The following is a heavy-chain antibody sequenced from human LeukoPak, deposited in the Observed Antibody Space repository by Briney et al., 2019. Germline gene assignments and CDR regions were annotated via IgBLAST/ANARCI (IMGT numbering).Heavy chain of an antibody. D-gene: IGHD6-19*01. J-gene: IGHJ6*02. CDR3: AREPSVAGGYYYYYGMDV. V-gene: IGHV1-2*04. CDR1: GYTFTGYY. CDR2: INPNSGGT. Sequence: ASVKVSCKASGYTFTGYYMHWVRQAPGQGLEWMGWINPNSGGTNYAQKFQGWVTMTRDTSISTAYMELSRLRSDDTAVYYCAREPSVAGGYYYYYGMDVWGQGTTVTVSS.